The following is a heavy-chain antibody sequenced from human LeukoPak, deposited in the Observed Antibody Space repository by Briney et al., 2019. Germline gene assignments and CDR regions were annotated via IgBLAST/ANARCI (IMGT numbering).Heavy chain of an antibody. Sequence: ASVKVPCKASGYTFTSYYMHWVRQAPGQGLEWMGIINPSGGSTSYAQKFQGRVTMTRDMSTSTVYMELSSLRSEDTAVYYCARPSGYCSSTSCSYAFDIWGQGTMVTVPS. CDR2: INPSGGST. CDR3: ARPSGYCSSTSCSYAFDI. J-gene: IGHJ3*02. V-gene: IGHV1-46*01. D-gene: IGHD2-2*03. CDR1: GYTFTSYY.